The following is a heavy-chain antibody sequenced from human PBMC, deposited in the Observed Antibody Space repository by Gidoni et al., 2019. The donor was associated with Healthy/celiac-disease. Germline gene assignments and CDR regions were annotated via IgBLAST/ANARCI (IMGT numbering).Heavy chain of an antibody. D-gene: IGHD6-6*01. CDR3: ARDRSIAARWVYYGMDV. V-gene: IGHV4-59*01. Sequence: QVQLQESGPGLVKPSETLSLTCTVSGGSISSYYWSWIRQPPGKGLEWIGYIYYSGSTNYNPSLKSRVTISVDTSKNQFSLKLSSVTAADTAVYYCARDRSIAARWVYYGMDVWGQGTTVTVSS. CDR2: IYYSGST. J-gene: IGHJ6*02. CDR1: GGSISSYY.